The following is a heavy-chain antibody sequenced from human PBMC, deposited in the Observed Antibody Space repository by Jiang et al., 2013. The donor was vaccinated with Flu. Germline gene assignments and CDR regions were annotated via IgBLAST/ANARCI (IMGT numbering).Heavy chain of an antibody. CDR2: INHSGST. Sequence: YWSWIRQPPRKGLEWIGEINHSGSTNYNPSLKSRVTISVDTSKNQFSLKLSPVTAADTAVYYCARSRRTYSSGWSSVFGYWGQGTLVTVSS. D-gene: IGHD6-19*01. V-gene: IGHV4-34*01. CDR1: Y. CDR3: ARSRRTYSSGWSSVFGY. J-gene: IGHJ4*02.